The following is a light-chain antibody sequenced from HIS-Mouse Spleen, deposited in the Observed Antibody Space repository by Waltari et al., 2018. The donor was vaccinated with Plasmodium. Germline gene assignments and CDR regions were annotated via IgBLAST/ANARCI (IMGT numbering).Light chain of an antibody. V-gene: IGLV2-23*01. CDR3: CSYAVSNWV. J-gene: IGLJ3*02. CDR1: SSDVGSYNL. Sequence: QSALTQPASVSGSPGQSITISCTGTSSDVGSYNLVPCYQQHPGKATKLMIYEGSKRPSGVSKRVSGSKSGNTASLTISGLQAEDEADYYCCSYAVSNWVFGGWTKLTVL. CDR2: EGS.